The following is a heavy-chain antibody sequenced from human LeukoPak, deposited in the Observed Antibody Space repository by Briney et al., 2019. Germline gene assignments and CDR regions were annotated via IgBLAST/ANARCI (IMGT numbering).Heavy chain of an antibody. J-gene: IGHJ4*02. Sequence: PGGSLRLSCAASGFTSSSYAMSWVRQAPGKGLEWVSAISGSGGSTYYADSVKGRFTISRDNSKNTLYLQMNSLRAEDTAVYYCAKDEELGYSYGAIDYWGQGTLVTVSS. D-gene: IGHD5-18*01. CDR1: GFTSSSYA. CDR2: ISGSGGST. CDR3: AKDEELGYSYGAIDY. V-gene: IGHV3-23*01.